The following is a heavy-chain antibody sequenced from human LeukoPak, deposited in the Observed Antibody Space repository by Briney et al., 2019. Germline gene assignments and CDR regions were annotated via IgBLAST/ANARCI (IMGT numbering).Heavy chain of an antibody. V-gene: IGHV4-4*02. J-gene: IGHJ5*02. CDR1: RGSLSSSNC. CDR2: IYHSGST. CDR3: ARANYGSGSYTIWFDP. Sequence: SERLSLTCAVSRGSLSSSNCWSWVRPPPGKGLGWSGEIYHSGSTNYYPYLKSRVTISVDKSKSQFSLKLNSVTAADTAVYYCARANYGSGSYTIWFDPWGQGTLVTVSS. D-gene: IGHD3-10*01.